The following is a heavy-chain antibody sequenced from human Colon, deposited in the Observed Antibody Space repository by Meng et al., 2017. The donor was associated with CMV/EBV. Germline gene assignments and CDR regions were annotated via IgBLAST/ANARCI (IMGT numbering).Heavy chain of an antibody. J-gene: IGHJ4*02. CDR3: ASLSGGDFDY. CDR1: GYTFTGYF. V-gene: IGHV1-2*02. D-gene: IGHD1-26*01. Sequence: QGPLVQSRADVEKPVASVKVSCKASGYTFTGYFMYWVRQAPGQGLEWLGVINPITGGTNYAQKFQGRVTMTRDTSMNTAYMELSRLRSDDTAVYYCASLSGGDFDYWGQGTLVTVSS. CDR2: INPITGGT.